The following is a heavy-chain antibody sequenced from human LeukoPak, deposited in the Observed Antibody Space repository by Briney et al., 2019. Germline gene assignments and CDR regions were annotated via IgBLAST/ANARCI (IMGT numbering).Heavy chain of an antibody. Sequence: PGGSLRLSCAASGFTFSSYAMSWVRQAPGKGLEWVSAISGSGGSTYYADSVKGRFTISRDNSKNTLYLQMNSQRAEDTAVYYCAKVPSPNYYDSSGFDYWGQGTLVTVSS. CDR2: ISGSGGST. V-gene: IGHV3-23*01. CDR3: AKVPSPNYYDSSGFDY. D-gene: IGHD3-22*01. J-gene: IGHJ4*02. CDR1: GFTFSSYA.